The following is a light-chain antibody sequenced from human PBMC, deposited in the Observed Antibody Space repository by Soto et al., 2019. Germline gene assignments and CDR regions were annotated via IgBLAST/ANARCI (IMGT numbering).Light chain of an antibody. J-gene: IGLJ1*01. CDR2: DVT. Sequence: QSALTQPRSVSGSPGQSVTISCTGTSRDVGGYNHVSWYQQHPGKAPKLLIYDVTKRPSGVPDRFSGSKSGNTASLTISGLQAEDEADYYCCSFAGDYTYVFEAGTKVTVL. CDR3: CSFAGDYTYV. CDR1: SRDVGGYNH. V-gene: IGLV2-11*01.